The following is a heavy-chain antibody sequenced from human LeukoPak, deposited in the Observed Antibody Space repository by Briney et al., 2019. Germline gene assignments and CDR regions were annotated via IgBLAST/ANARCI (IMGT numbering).Heavy chain of an antibody. CDR2: VFYSGST. V-gene: IGHV4-38-2*02. CDR1: GSSIRDNYY. CDR3: ARHNYYHVWSTLIWFDP. J-gene: IGHJ5*02. D-gene: IGHD3-3*01. Sequence: PSETLSLTCTIIGSSIRDNYYWGWIRRPPGKGLEWIGSVFYSGSTYYNPSLESRVTISVDTSNNIFSLKLRSVTAADTAVYYCARHNYYHVWSTLIWFDPWGQGALVTVSS.